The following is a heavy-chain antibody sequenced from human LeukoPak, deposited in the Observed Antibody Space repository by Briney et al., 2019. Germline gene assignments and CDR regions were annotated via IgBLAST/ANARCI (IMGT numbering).Heavy chain of an antibody. CDR3: ARDSLLTGYYYYYMDV. D-gene: IGHD3-9*01. Sequence: GGSLRLSCAASGFTFSDYYMSWIRQAPGKGLEWVSYISSSGSTIYYADSVKGRFTISRDNAKNSLYLQMNSLRAEDTAVYYCARDSLLTGYYYYYMDVWGKGTTVTVSS. CDR2: ISSSGSTI. CDR1: GFTFSDYY. J-gene: IGHJ6*03. V-gene: IGHV3-11*04.